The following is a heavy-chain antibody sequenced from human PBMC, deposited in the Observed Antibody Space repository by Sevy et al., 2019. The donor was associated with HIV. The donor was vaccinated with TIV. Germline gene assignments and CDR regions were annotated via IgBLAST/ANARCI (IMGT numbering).Heavy chain of an antibody. Sequence: GGSLRLSCAASGFTFSSYAMSWVRQAPGKGLEWVSAISGSGGSTYYADSVKGRFTISRDNSKNTLYLQMNSLRAEDTAVYYCAKDSGYCSGGSCYSSFDYWGQGTLVNVSS. CDR1: GFTFSSYA. J-gene: IGHJ4*02. CDR3: AKDSGYCSGGSCYSSFDY. CDR2: ISGSGGST. V-gene: IGHV3-23*01. D-gene: IGHD2-15*01.